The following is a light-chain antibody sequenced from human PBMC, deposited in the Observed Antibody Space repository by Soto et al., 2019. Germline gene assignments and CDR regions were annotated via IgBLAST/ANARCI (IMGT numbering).Light chain of an antibody. V-gene: IGKV1-5*03. Sequence: DIQMTQSPSTLSASVGDRVTITCRASQSISSWLAWYQQKPRKAPKLLIYKASSLESGVPSRFSGSGYGTEFTLTISSLQPDDFATYYCQQYKSYPYTFGQGTKLEIK. CDR2: KAS. J-gene: IGKJ2*01. CDR3: QQYKSYPYT. CDR1: QSISSW.